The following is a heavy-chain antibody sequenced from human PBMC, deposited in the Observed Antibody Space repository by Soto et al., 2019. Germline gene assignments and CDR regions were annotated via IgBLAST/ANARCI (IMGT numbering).Heavy chain of an antibody. D-gene: IGHD2-2*02. CDR1: GGSISSYY. CDR3: ARLGGDCSSTSCYSYYYYGMDV. J-gene: IGHJ6*02. V-gene: IGHV4-4*07. CDR2: IYTSGST. Sequence: SETLSLTCTVSGGSISSYYWSWIRQPAGKGLEWIGRIYTSGSTNYNPSLESRVTMSVDTSKNQFSLKLSSVTAADTAVYYCARLGGDCSSTSCYSYYYYGMDVWGQGTTVTVSS.